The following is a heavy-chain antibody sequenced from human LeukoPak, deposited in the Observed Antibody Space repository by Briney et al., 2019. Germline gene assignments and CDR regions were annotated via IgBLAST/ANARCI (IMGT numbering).Heavy chain of an antibody. Sequence: GGSLRLSCAASGFTFSSYAMSWVRQAPGKGLEWVSAISGSGGSTYYADSVKGRFTISRDNSKNTLYLQMNSLRAEDTAVYYCASNFLGVGNIDYWGQGTLDTVSS. CDR2: ISGSGGST. D-gene: IGHD2/OR15-2a*01. V-gene: IGHV3-23*01. J-gene: IGHJ4*02. CDR3: ASNFLGVGNIDY. CDR1: GFTFSSYA.